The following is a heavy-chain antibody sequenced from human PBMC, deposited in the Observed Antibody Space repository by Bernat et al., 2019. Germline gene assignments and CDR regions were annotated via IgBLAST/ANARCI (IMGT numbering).Heavy chain of an antibody. D-gene: IGHD2-15*01. CDR1: GYTFTGYY. Sequence: QVQLVQSGAEVKKPGASVKVSCKASGYTFTGYYMHWVRQAPGQGLEWMGWINPNSGGTNYAQKFQGWVTMNRETSISTAYMELSRRGSDDGAVDYCERGEKGCCSGGSGYWNNGFDPWGQGTRVTVSS. CDR3: ERGEKGCCSGGSGYWNNGFDP. V-gene: IGHV1-2*04. CDR2: INPNSGGT. J-gene: IGHJ5*02.